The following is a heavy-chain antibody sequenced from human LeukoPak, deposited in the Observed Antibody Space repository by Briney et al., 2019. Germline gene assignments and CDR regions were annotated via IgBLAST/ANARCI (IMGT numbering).Heavy chain of an antibody. V-gene: IGHV1-18*01. J-gene: IGHJ4*02. CDR1: GYTFTSYG. Sequence: ASVKVSCKASGYTFTSYGISWVRQAPGQGLEWMGRISAYNGNTNYAQKLQGRVTMTTDTSTSTAYMELSSLRSEDTAVYYCASTQYCSGGSCHDYYFDYWGQGTLVTVSS. CDR2: ISAYNGNT. D-gene: IGHD2-15*01. CDR3: ASTQYCSGGSCHDYYFDY.